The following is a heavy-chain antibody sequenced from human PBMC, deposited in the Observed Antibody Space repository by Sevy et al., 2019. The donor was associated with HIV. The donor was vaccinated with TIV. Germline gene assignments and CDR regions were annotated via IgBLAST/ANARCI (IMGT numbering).Heavy chain of an antibody. CDR1: EFIFTNAW. V-gene: IGHV3-15*01. J-gene: IGHJ4*02. CDR2: IKSKTNGGTT. Sequence: GGSLRLSCAASEFIFTNAWMSWVRQAPGKGLEWVGRIKSKTNGGTTDYAAPVEGRFTISRDDSKKTQYLQMNSLKTEDTAVYYCTTGLEYQLERYYFDYWGQGTLVTVSS. D-gene: IGHD2-2*01. CDR3: TTGLEYQLERYYFDY.